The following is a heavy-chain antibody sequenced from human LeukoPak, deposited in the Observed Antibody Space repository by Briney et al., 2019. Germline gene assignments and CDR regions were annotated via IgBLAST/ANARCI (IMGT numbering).Heavy chain of an antibody. CDR2: ISYDGSNK. CDR3: AREGQQLVGLDY. V-gene: IGHV3-30-3*01. Sequence: PGRSLRLSCAASGFTFSSYAMHWVRQAPGKGLEWVAVISYDGSNKYYADSVKGRFTISRDNSKNTLYLQMNSLRAEDTAVYYCAREGQQLVGLDYWGQGTLVTVSS. D-gene: IGHD6-13*01. CDR1: GFTFSSYA. J-gene: IGHJ4*02.